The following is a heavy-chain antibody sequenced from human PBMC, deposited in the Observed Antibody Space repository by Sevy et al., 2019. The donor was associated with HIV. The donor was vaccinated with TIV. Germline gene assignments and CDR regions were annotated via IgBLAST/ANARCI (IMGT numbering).Heavy chain of an antibody. D-gene: IGHD3-9*01. J-gene: IGHJ4*02. V-gene: IGHV1-69*13. CDR3: ARGPYYDILTGFY. CDR2: IIPIFGTA. Sequence: ASVKVSCKASGGTFSSYAISWVRQAPGQGLEWMGGIIPIFGTANYAQKFQGRVTITADESTSTAYMELSSLRSEATAVYYCARGPYYDILTGFYWGQGTLVTVSS. CDR1: GGTFSSYA.